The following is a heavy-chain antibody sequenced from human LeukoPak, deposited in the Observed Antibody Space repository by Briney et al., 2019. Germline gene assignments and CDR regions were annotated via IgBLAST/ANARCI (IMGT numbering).Heavy chain of an antibody. CDR1: GFTFSSYG. J-gene: IGHJ4*02. CDR3: AKAPPAGSYYFDY. V-gene: IGHV3-30*02. CDR2: IRYDGSNK. D-gene: IGHD3-10*01. Sequence: GGSLRLSCAASGFTFSSYGMHWVRQAPGKGLEWVAFIRYDGSNKYYADSVKGRFTFSRDNSKNTVYLQMNSLRAEDTAVYYCAKAPPAGSYYFDYWGQGTLVTVSS.